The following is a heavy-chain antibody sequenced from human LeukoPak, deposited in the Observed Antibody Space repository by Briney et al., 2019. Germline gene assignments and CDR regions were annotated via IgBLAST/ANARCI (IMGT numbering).Heavy chain of an antibody. V-gene: IGHV4-4*07. CDR3: ARADWLGSYYYMDV. D-gene: IGHD3-9*01. Sequence: RPSETLSLTCTVSGGSISSYYWSWIRQPAGKGLEWIGRIYTSGSTNYNPSLKSRVTMSVDTSKNQFSLKLSSVTAADTAVYYCARADWLGSYYYMDVWGKGTTVTVSS. CDR1: GGSISSYY. CDR2: IYTSGST. J-gene: IGHJ6*03.